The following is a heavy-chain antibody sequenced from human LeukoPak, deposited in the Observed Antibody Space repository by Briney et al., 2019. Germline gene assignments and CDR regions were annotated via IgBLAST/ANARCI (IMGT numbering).Heavy chain of an antibody. CDR3: ARLGYSGYAYYMDV. CDR2: IYHSGST. CDR1: GYSISSGYY. D-gene: IGHD5-12*01. J-gene: IGHJ6*03. Sequence: TASETLSLTCAVSGYSISSGYYWGWIRQPPGKGLEWIGSIYHSGSTYYNPSLKSRVTISVDTSKNQFSLKLSSVIAADTAVYYCARLGYSGYAYYMDVWGKGTTVTVSS. V-gene: IGHV4-38-2*01.